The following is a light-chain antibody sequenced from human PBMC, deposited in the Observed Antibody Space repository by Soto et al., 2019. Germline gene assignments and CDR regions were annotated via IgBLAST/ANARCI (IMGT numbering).Light chain of an antibody. CDR3: VLLYGGAWV. V-gene: IGLV7-43*01. J-gene: IGLJ3*02. CDR2: RTS. CDR1: TGAVTSGYY. Sequence: QAVVTQEPSLTVSPGGTVTLACALTTGAVTSGYYPNWFQRKPGQALRTLIYRTSNKHSWTPARFSGSLLGGKAALTLSGVQPEDEADYYCVLLYGGAWVFGGGTKVTVL.